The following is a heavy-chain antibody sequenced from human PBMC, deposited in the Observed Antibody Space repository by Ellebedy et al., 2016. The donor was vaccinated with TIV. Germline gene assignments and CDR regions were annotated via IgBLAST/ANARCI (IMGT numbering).Heavy chain of an antibody. CDR1: GYTFTSYG. Sequence: ASVKVSXXASGYTFTSYGISWVRQAPGQGLEWMGWISAYNGNTNYAQKLQGRVTMTTDTSTSTAYMELRSLRSDDTAVYYCARGSRSYRGTIFHHYYYYGVDVWGQGTTVTVSS. CDR2: ISAYNGNT. J-gene: IGHJ6*02. CDR3: ARGSRSYRGTIFHHYYYYGVDV. V-gene: IGHV1-18*01. D-gene: IGHD3-3*01.